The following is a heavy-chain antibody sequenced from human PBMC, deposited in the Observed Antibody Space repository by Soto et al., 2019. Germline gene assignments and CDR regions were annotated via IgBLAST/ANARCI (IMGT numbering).Heavy chain of an antibody. CDR1: GFIFSRYV. J-gene: IGHJ4*02. CDR3: SKESHFSMALEY. Sequence: GGSLRLSCAASGFIFSRYVMNWVRQAPGKGLEWVSAISGSSDSTFYADSMKGRFTISRDNSKNTLYLQMNSLRAEDTAVYYCSKESHFSMALEYWGQGTLVTVSS. V-gene: IGHV3-23*01. D-gene: IGHD3-3*02. CDR2: ISGSSDST.